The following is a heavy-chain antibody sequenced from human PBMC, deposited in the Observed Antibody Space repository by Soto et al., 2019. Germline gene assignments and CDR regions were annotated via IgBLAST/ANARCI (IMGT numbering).Heavy chain of an antibody. D-gene: IGHD5-12*01. CDR1: GGSVSSGAYY. V-gene: IGHV4-31*03. Sequence: QVQLQESDAGLVKASQTLSLTCTVSGGSVSSGAYYWTWIRQRPGKGLEWIGYIDYSGSTYYSPSLKSRLSISLDTSKNHFSLRLSSVTAADTAMYYCARARLRAVYAFDIWGQGTMVTVSS. J-gene: IGHJ3*02. CDR2: IDYSGST. CDR3: ARARLRAVYAFDI.